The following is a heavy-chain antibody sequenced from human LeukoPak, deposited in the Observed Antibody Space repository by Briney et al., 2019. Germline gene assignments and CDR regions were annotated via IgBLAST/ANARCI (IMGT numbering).Heavy chain of an antibody. D-gene: IGHD2-2*01. V-gene: IGHV4-34*01. CDR1: GGSFSGYY. Sequence: PSETLSLTCAVYGGSFSGYYWSWIRQPPGKGLEWIGEINHSGSTNYNPSLKSRVTISVDTSKNQLSLKLSSVTAADTAVYYCARVFGPQLPSAYYYYYGVDVWGQGTTVTVSS. J-gene: IGHJ6*02. CDR2: INHSGST. CDR3: ARVFGPQLPSAYYYYYGVDV.